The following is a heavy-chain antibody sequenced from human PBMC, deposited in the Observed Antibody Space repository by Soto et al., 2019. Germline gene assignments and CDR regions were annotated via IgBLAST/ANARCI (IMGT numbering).Heavy chain of an antibody. Sequence: PSETLSLTCTVSGGSISSSSFYWGWIRQPPGKGLEWIGNIHYTGSTYYSPSLKSRVTISVDTSKNQFSLELSSVTAADTAVYYCARLQRYSGHDRWDYFYMDVWGKGTTVTVSS. CDR3: ARLQRYSGHDRWDYFYMDV. CDR2: IHYTGST. CDR1: GGSISSSSFY. V-gene: IGHV4-39*01. D-gene: IGHD5-12*01. J-gene: IGHJ6*03.